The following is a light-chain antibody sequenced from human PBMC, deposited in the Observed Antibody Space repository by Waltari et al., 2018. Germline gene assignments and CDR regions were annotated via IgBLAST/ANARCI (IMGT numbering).Light chain of an antibody. CDR1: SSDVSAYNY. CDR3: SSYTSSSTLV. Sequence: QSALTQPASVSGSPGQSITISCIGTSSDVSAYNYVSWYQQHPGKAPKLMIYDVTNRPSGISNRFSGSKSGNTASLTISGLQAEDEADYYCSSYTSSSTLVFGGGTKLTVL. V-gene: IGLV2-14*03. CDR2: DVT. J-gene: IGLJ2*01.